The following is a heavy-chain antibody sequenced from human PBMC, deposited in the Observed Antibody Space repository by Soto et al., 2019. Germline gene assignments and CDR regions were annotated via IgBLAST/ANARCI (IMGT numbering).Heavy chain of an antibody. D-gene: IGHD3-16*01. CDR3: ARDEEVGGSYGMDV. J-gene: IGHJ6*02. Sequence: QVQLVQSGAEVKKPGSSVKVSCKASGGTFSSYAISWVRQAPGQGLEWRGGIIPILGTANYAQKFQDRVTNNADESTRTAYRELSSLRSEDTAVYYCARDEEVGGSYGMDVWGQGTTVTVSS. CDR1: GGTFSSYA. CDR2: IIPILGTA. V-gene: IGHV1-69*01.